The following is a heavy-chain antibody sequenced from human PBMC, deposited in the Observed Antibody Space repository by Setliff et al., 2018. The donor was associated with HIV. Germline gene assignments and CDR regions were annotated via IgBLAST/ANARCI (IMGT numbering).Heavy chain of an antibody. D-gene: IGHD5-18*01. CDR3: AKDGPAVDTAKDY. CDR2: ISGSGGST. Sequence: GLRRLSCAASGFTFSSYAMTWVRQAPGKGLEWVSAISGSGGSTYYADSVKGRFTISRDNSKNTLYLQMNSLRAEDTAVYYCAKDGPAVDTAKDYWGQGTLVTVSS. CDR1: GFTFSSYA. J-gene: IGHJ4*02. V-gene: IGHV3-23*01.